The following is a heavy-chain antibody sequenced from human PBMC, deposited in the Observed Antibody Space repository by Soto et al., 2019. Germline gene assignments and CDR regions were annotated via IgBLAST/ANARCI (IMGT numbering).Heavy chain of an antibody. CDR3: ARDIFWVRGSGGWFDP. Sequence: GASVKVSCKASGYTFTGYYMHWVRQAPGQGLEWMGWINPNSGGTNYAQKFQGWVTMTRDTSISTAYMELSRLRSDDTAVYYCARDIFWVRGSGGWFDPWGQGTLVTVSS. D-gene: IGHD3-10*01. CDR1: GYTFTGYY. J-gene: IGHJ5*02. CDR2: INPNSGGT. V-gene: IGHV1-2*04.